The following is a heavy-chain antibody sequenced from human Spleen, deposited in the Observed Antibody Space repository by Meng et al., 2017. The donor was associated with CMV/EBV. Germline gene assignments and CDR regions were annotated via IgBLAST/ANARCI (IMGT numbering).Heavy chain of an antibody. V-gene: IGHV4-39*07. J-gene: IGHJ4*02. CDR2: LSYSGDS. CDR3: ATFLVVGHYYSDY. D-gene: IGHD2-15*01. CDR1: GGSISSSSYY. Sequence: SETLSLTCTVSGGSISSSSYYWGWVRQPPGKGLEWIGSLSYSGDSSYNPSLKGRVTISVDTSKNQFSLNMRSVTAADTAVYYCATFLVVGHYYSDYWGQGALVTVSS.